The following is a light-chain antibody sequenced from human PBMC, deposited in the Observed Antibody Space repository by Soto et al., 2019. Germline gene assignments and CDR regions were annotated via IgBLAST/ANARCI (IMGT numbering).Light chain of an antibody. V-gene: IGKV1-27*01. Sequence: DIQMTQSPSSLSASVGDRVTITCRASQGISSFVAWYQQKPGKVPRLLISGASTLQSGVPSQFSGSGSGTDFTLTNTSLQTEDVANYYCQKYSSVITFGQGTRQEIK. J-gene: IGKJ5*01. CDR3: QKYSSVIT. CDR2: GAS. CDR1: QGISSF.